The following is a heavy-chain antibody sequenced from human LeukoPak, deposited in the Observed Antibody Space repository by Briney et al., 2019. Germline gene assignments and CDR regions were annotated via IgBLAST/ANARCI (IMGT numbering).Heavy chain of an antibody. J-gene: IGHJ4*02. CDR1: GGSFSGYY. CDR2: INHSGST. V-gene: IGHV4-34*01. Sequence: SETLSLTCAVSGGSFSGYYWSWIRQPPGKGLGWVGEINHSGSTNYNPSLKSRVTISVDTSKNQFSLKLSSVTAADTAVYYCARGVLPRGGKGIAARTYYFDYWGQGTLVTVSS. D-gene: IGHD6-6*01. CDR3: ARGVLPRGGKGIAARTYYFDY.